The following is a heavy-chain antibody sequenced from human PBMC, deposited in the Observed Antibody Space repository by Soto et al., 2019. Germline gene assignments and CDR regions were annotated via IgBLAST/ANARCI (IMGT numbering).Heavy chain of an antibody. V-gene: IGHV3-33*01. J-gene: IGHJ4*02. CDR1: GFTFSPYG. CDR3: ATDGPRIAVAGTYPAH. CDR2: IWYDGTNK. Sequence: PGGSLRLSCAASGFTFSPYGMLWVRQAPGKGLEWLAIIWYDGTNKFYADSVKGRFTVSRDNYKNTLHLQMNGLRAEDTAVYYCATDGPRIAVAGTYPAHWGQGTLVTVSS. D-gene: IGHD6-19*01.